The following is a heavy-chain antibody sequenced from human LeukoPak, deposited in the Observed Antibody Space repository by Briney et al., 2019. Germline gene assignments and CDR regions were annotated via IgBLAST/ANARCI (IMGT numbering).Heavy chain of an antibody. D-gene: IGHD4/OR15-4a*01. V-gene: IGHV3-74*01. CDR2: INSDGSST. Sequence: PGGSLRLSCAASGVTFSSYWMHWVRQAPGKGLVWVSRINSDGSSTSYADSVKGRFTISRDNAKNTLYLQMNSLRAEDTAVYYCARVDRLSVSYYDYWGQGTLVTVSS. J-gene: IGHJ4*02. CDR1: GVTFSSYW. CDR3: ARVDRLSVSYYDY.